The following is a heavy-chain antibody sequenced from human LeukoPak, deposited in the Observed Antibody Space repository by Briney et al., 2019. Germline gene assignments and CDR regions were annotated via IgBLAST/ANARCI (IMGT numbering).Heavy chain of an antibody. V-gene: IGHV4-39*01. J-gene: IGHJ4*02. D-gene: IGHD6-25*01. CDR3: AGDLDAAFNFDY. Sequence: SETLSLTCTVSGGSISSSSYYWGWIRQPPGKGLEWIGSIYYSGSTYYNPSLKSRVTISVDTSKNQFSLKLSSVTAADTAVYYCAGDLDAAFNFDYWGQGTLVTVSS. CDR2: IYYSGST. CDR1: GGSISSSSYY.